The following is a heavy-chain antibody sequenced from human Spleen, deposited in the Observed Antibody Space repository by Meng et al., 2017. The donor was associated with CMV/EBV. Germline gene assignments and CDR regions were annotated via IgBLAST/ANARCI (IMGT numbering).Heavy chain of an antibody. J-gene: IGHJ6*02. D-gene: IGHD3-9*01. CDR3: ARDTHYDILTGPPHYGMDV. CDR2: ISYDGSNK. CDR1: GFTFSSYA. Sequence: GESLKISCAASGFTFSSYAMTWVRQAPGKGLDWVTIISYDGSNKFYADSVKGRFTISRDNSKNTVYLQMNSLRADDTAVYYCARDTHYDILTGPPHYGMDVWGQGTTVTVSS. V-gene: IGHV3-30*04.